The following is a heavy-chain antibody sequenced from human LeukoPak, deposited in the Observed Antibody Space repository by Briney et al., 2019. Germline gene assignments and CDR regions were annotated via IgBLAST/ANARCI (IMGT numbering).Heavy chain of an antibody. Sequence: SETLSLTCAVYGGSFSGYYWSWIRQPPGKGLEWIGEINHSGSTNYNPSLKSRVTISVDTSKNQFSLKLSSVTAADTAVYYCARAGATVVPAAHRRADAFDIWGQGTMVTVSS. CDR2: INHSGST. CDR1: GGSFSGYY. D-gene: IGHD2-2*01. CDR3: ARAGATVVPAAHRRADAFDI. J-gene: IGHJ3*02. V-gene: IGHV4-34*01.